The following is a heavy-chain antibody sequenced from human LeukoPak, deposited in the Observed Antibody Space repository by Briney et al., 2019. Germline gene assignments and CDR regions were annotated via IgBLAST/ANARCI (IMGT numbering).Heavy chain of an antibody. CDR1: GFTFSSYA. V-gene: IGHV3-23*01. J-gene: IGHJ4*02. CDR3: ARDSSRYCSGGSCYSKGDY. Sequence: GGSLRLSCAASGFTFSSYAMSWVRQAPGKGLEWVSAISGSGGSTYYADSVKGRFTISRDNAKNSLYLQMNSLRAEDTAVYYCARDSSRYCSGGSCYSKGDYWGQGTLVTVSS. CDR2: ISGSGGST. D-gene: IGHD2-15*01.